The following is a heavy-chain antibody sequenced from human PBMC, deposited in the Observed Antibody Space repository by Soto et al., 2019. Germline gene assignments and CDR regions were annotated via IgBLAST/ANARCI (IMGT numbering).Heavy chain of an antibody. V-gene: IGHV4-34*01. CDR3: AIAGSRSARWFDP. Sequence: PETLSLTCAVYGGSFSGYYWSWIRQPPGKGLEWIGEINHSGSTNYNPSLKSRVTISVDTSKNQFSLKLSSVTAADTAVYYCAIAGSRSARWFDPWGQGTLVT. D-gene: IGHD6-13*01. CDR2: INHSGST. CDR1: GGSFSGYY. J-gene: IGHJ5*02.